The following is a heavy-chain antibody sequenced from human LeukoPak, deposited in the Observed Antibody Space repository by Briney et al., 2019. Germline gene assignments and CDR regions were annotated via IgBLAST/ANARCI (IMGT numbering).Heavy chain of an antibody. J-gene: IGHJ3*02. D-gene: IGHD3-9*01. V-gene: IGHV4-30-2*01. CDR3: ARGPFSNDILTGGAFDI. CDR1: GGSISSGGYS. Sequence: SETLSLTCAVSGGSISSGGYSWSWIRQPPGKGLEWIGYIYHSGSTYYNPSLKSRVTISVDRSKNQFSLKLSSVTAADTAVYYCARGPFSNDILTGGAFDIWGQGTMVTVSS. CDR2: IYHSGST.